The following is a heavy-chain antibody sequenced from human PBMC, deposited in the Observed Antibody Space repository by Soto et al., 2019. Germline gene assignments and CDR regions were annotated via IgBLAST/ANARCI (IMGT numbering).Heavy chain of an antibody. J-gene: IGHJ4*02. CDR1: GFTFSTYT. D-gene: IGHD3-10*01. CDR3: ARDYYYGSGSSMDIFDY. CDR2: IIPIVDIA. Sequence: QVQLVQSGAEVKKPGSSVKVSCKASGFTFSTYTITWVRQAPGQGLEWMGKIIPIVDIANYAQKFQGRVTITADKSTSTAYMELSSLRSEDTAVYCCARDYYYGSGSSMDIFDYWGQGTLVTVSS. V-gene: IGHV1-69*02.